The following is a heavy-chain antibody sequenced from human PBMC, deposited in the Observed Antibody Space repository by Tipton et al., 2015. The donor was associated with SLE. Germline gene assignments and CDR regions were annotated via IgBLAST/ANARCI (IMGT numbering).Heavy chain of an antibody. J-gene: IGHJ5*01. CDR1: GGSISSYY. CDR2: IYYSGST. CDR3: TRDSGFWSWFDS. Sequence: TLSLTCTVSGGSISSYYWSWIRRPPGKGLEWIGYIYYSGSTNYNPSLKSRVTISVDTSKNQFSLKLSSVTAADTAVYYCTRDSGFWSWFDSWGQGTLVTVSS. V-gene: IGHV4-59*12. D-gene: IGHD3-3*01.